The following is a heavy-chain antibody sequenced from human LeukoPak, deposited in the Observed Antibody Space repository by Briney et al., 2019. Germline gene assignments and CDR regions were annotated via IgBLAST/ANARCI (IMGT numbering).Heavy chain of an antibody. Sequence: SETLSLTCTVSGGSISSSGYYWGWIRQPPGKGLEWIGSIYYTGSTYLNPSLRSRLTISVDTSKNQFSLSLSSVTAADTAVYYCTTRDQIGSYSDHWGQGALVTVSS. CDR1: GGSISSSGYY. V-gene: IGHV4-39*01. J-gene: IGHJ4*02. CDR2: IYYTGST. CDR3: TTRDQIGSYSDH. D-gene: IGHD1-26*01.